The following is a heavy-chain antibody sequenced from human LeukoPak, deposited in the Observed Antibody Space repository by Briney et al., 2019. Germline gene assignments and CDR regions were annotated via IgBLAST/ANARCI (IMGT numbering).Heavy chain of an antibody. J-gene: IGHJ3*02. CDR1: GGSISSSSYY. CDR3: ARDREGYGSGIYYKDSTFDI. V-gene: IGHV4-39*07. CDR2: IYYSGST. D-gene: IGHD3-10*01. Sequence: SETLSLTCTVSGGSISSSSYYWGWIRQPPGKGLEWIGSIYYSGSTYCNPSLKSRVTISVDTSKNQFSLKLSSVTAADTAVYYCARDREGYGSGIYYKDSTFDIWGQGTMVTVSS.